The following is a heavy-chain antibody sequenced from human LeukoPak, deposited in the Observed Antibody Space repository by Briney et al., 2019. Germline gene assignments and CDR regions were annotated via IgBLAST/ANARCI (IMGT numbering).Heavy chain of an antibody. D-gene: IGHD3-3*01. Sequence: GGSLRLSCAASGFTFSSYWMSWVRQAPGKGLEWVGRIKSKTDGGTTDYAAPVKGRFTISRDDSKNTLYLQMNSLKTEDTAVYYCTTDLSSRYYDFWSGYIGGDEPLDYWGQGTLVTVSS. J-gene: IGHJ4*02. V-gene: IGHV3-15*01. CDR1: GFTFSSYW. CDR3: TTDLSSRYYDFWSGYIGGDEPLDY. CDR2: IKSKTDGGTT.